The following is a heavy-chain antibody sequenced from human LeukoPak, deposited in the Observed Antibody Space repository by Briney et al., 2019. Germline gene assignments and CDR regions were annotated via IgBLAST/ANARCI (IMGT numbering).Heavy chain of an antibody. CDR2: IIPIFGTA. V-gene: IGHV1-69*13. J-gene: IGHJ1*01. CDR1: GGTFSSYA. Sequence: SVKASCKASGGTFSSYAISWVRQAPGQGLEWMGGIIPIFGTANYAQKFQGRVTITADESTSTACMELSRLRSEDTAVYYCARDHCSSTSCYLYFQHWGQGTLVTVSS. CDR3: ARDHCSSTSCYLYFQH. D-gene: IGHD2-2*01.